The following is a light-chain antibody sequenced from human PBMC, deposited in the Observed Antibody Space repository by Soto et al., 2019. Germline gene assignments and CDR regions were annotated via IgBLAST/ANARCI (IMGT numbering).Light chain of an antibody. CDR1: QSIRNN. J-gene: IGKJ1*01. CDR2: GAS. CDR3: QQYNNWPKWT. Sequence: EIAMTQSPATLSVSPGERVTLSCGTSQSIRNNLAWYQKKPGRAPRLLIYGASTRATDIPDRFTGGGSGTEFTLAISSLRSEDSAVYYCQQYNNWPKWTFGQGTKVDIK. V-gene: IGKV3-15*01.